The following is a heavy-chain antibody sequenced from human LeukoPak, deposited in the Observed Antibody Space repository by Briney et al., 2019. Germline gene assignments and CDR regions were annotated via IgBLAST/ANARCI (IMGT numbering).Heavy chain of an antibody. CDR3: ARLRRGSYQGDAFDI. D-gene: IGHD1-26*01. V-gene: IGHV1-18*01. Sequence: ASVKVSCKASGYTFTSYGISWVRQAPGQGLERMGWISAYNGNTNYAQKLQGRVTMTTDTSASTAYMELRSLRSDDTAVYYCARLRRGSYQGDAFDIWGQGTMVTVSS. J-gene: IGHJ3*02. CDR2: ISAYNGNT. CDR1: GYTFTSYG.